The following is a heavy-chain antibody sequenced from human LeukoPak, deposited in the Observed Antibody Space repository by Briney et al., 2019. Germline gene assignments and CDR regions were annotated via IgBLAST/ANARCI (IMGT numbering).Heavy chain of an antibody. Sequence: GGSLRLSCAASGFTFSSYGMHGGRQAPGKGVEGVAVIWYDGSNKYYADSVKGRFTISRDNSKNTLYLQMNSLRAEDTAVYYCASDYYDGSGSLDYWGQGTLVTVSS. CDR1: GFTFSSYG. D-gene: IGHD3-22*01. V-gene: IGHV3-33*01. J-gene: IGHJ4*02. CDR2: IWYDGSNK. CDR3: ASDYYDGSGSLDY.